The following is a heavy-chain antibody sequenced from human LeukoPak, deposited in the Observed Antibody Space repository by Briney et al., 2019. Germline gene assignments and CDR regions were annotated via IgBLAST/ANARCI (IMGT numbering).Heavy chain of an antibody. CDR3: ASSGSFRQQLIK. Sequence: SETLSLTCTVSGGSISSYYWSWIRQPAGKGLEWIGRIYTSGSTNYNPSLKSRVTISVDTSKNQFSLKLSSVTAADTAVYYCASSGSFRQQLIKWGQGTLVTVSS. CDR2: IYTSGST. CDR1: GGSISSYY. V-gene: IGHV4-4*07. J-gene: IGHJ4*02. D-gene: IGHD6-13*01.